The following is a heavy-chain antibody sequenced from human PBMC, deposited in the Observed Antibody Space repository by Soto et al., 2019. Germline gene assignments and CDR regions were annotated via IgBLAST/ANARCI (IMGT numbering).Heavy chain of an antibody. CDR2: IYYSGST. Sequence: ETLFLSCTVSGGSISSSNYDWVWIRQPPGKGLEWIGSIYYSGSTYYNPSLKSRVTISVDTSKNQFSLRLSSVTAADTAVYYCARGPFSRFDYWGQGTLVTVSS. V-gene: IGHV4-39*01. CDR1: GGSISSSNYD. CDR3: ARGPFSRFDY. J-gene: IGHJ4*02. D-gene: IGHD3-16*01.